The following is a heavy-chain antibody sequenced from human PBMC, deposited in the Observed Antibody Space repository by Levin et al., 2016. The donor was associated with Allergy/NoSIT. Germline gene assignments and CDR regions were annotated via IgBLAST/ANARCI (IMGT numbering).Heavy chain of an antibody. Sequence: GESLKISCAASGFTFSSYSMNWVRQAPGKGLEWVSSISSSSSYIYYADSVKGRFTISRDNSKNTLYLQMNSLRAEDTAVYYCARDSYYDSSGYYYSGAFDIWGQGTMVTVSS. D-gene: IGHD3-22*01. J-gene: IGHJ3*02. CDR2: ISSSSSYI. V-gene: IGHV3-21*01. CDR1: GFTFSSYS. CDR3: ARDSYYDSSGYYYSGAFDI.